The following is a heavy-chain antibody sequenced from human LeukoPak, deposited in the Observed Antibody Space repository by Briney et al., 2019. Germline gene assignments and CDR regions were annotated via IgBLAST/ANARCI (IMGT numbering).Heavy chain of an antibody. Sequence: GESLKISCKGSGYSFTSYWIGWVRQMPGKGLEWMGIIYPGDSDTRYSPSFQGQVTISADKPISTAYLQWSSLKASDTAMYYCARHALVLRYFDWLDDYYFDYWGQGTLVTVSS. CDR1: GYSFTSYW. CDR2: IYPGDSDT. J-gene: IGHJ4*02. D-gene: IGHD3-9*01. V-gene: IGHV5-51*01. CDR3: ARHALVLRYFDWLDDYYFDY.